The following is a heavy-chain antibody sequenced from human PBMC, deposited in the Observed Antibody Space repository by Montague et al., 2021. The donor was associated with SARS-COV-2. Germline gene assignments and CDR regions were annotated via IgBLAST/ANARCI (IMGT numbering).Heavy chain of an antibody. CDR3: ATSADWGSTGRFDF. D-gene: IGHD7-27*01. CDR2: VDPEDGKT. CDR1: GYSLTELP. V-gene: IGHV1-24*01. Sequence: SGKVSCKVSGYSLTELPMHWVRQAPGKGLEWMGGVDPEDGKTIYAQNFQGRLTIAEDTSADTAYMELSSLRSDDTAVYYCATSADWGSTGRFDFWGQGTLVTVSS. J-gene: IGHJ4*02.